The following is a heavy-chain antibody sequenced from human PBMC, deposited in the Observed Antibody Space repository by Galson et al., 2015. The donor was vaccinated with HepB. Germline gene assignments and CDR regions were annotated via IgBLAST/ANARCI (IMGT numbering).Heavy chain of an antibody. CDR2: IWYDGSNK. D-gene: IGHD2-2*02. CDR3: ARSNLGYCSSTSCYIQNWFDP. Sequence: SLRLSCAASGFTFSSYGMHWVRQAPGKGLEWVAVIWYDGSNKFHTDSVKGRFTISRDNSKNTLYLQMNSLRAEDTAVYYCARSNLGYCSSTSCYIQNWFDPWGQGTLVTVSS. CDR1: GFTFSSYG. J-gene: IGHJ5*02. V-gene: IGHV3-33*01.